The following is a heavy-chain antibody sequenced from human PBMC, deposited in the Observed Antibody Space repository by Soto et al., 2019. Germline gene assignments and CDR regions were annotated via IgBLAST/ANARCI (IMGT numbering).Heavy chain of an antibody. CDR3: ARDTPPTDY. J-gene: IGHJ4*02. CDR2: ISAYNTNT. CDR1: GYTFTSYH. V-gene: IGHV1-18*01. Sequence: QVKLVQSGAEVKKPGASVKVSCKTSGYTFTSYHISWVRQAPGQGLEWMGWISAYNTNTNYAQKFQGRVTMTTDTLTSTAYMELRTLRSDDTAVYYCARDTPPTDYWGQGTLVTVSS.